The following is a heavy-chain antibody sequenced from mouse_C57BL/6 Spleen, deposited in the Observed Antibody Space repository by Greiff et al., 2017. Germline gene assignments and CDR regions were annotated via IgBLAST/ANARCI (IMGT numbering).Heavy chain of an antibody. V-gene: IGHV14-4*01. D-gene: IGHD1-1*02. CDR2: IDPENGDT. J-gene: IGHJ1*03. CDR1: GFNIKDDY. CDR3: TTWYEYFDV. Sequence: EVQLQQSGAELVRPGASVKLSCTASGFNIKDDYMHWVKQRPEQGLEWIGWIDPENGDTEYASKFQGKATITANQSSNTAYLQLSSLTSEDTAVYYCTTWYEYFDVWGTGTTVTVSS.